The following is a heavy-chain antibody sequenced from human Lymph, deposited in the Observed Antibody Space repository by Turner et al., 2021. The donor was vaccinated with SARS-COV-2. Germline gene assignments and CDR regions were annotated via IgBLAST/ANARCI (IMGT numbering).Heavy chain of an antibody. D-gene: IGHD3-3*01. CDR2: INPNSGGT. CDR1: GYTFTGSY. J-gene: IGHJ6*02. Sequence: QVQLVQSGAEVKKPGASVKVSCQASGYTFTGSYMHWVRQAPGQGLEWMGWINPNSGGTNYAQKFQGRVTMTRDTSISAAYMELSRLRSDDTAVYYCARDVERYNDFWSGYSGGYGMDVWGQGTTVTVSS. CDR3: ARDVERYNDFWSGYSGGYGMDV. V-gene: IGHV1-2*02.